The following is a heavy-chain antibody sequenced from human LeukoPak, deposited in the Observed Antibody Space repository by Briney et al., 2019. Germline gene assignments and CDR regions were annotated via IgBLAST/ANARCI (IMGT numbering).Heavy chain of an antibody. CDR2: IYHSGTT. V-gene: IGHV4-30-2*01. Sequence: SQTLSLTCAVSGGSISTGAYSWSWIRQPPGKGLEWIGYIYHSGTTYYNPSLKSRVAISVDRSKNQFSLKLSSVTAADTAVYYCASLYGNSLFDYWGQGTLVTVSS. D-gene: IGHD4-23*01. CDR3: ASLYGNSLFDY. J-gene: IGHJ4*02. CDR1: GGSISTGAYS.